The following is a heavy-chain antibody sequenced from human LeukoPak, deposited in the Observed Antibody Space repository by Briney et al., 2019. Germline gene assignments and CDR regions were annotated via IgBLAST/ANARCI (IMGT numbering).Heavy chain of an antibody. V-gene: IGHV3-33*01. CDR3: SRVGLMATRPFDAFDI. CDR2: IRYDGSNK. J-gene: IGHJ3*02. CDR1: GFTFSSYG. D-gene: IGHD5-24*01. Sequence: GGSLRLSCAASGFTFSSYGMHWVRRASGKGLEWGAVIRYDGSNKYYADSVKGRFTISRDNSKNTLYLQVKSLRAEDTAVYYCSRVGLMATRPFDAFDIWGQGTMVTVSS.